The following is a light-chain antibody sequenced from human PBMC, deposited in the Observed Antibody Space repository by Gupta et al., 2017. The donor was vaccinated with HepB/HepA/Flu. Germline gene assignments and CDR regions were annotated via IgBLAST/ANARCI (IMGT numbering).Light chain of an antibody. J-gene: IGLJ3*02. CDR1: SGHATYA. CDR2: VNSDGSQ. V-gene: IGLV4-69*01. Sequence: QLVLTQSPSASVSLGASVKLTCTLSSGHATYAIAWHQQQSEKGPRDLMKVNSDGSQRKEDGIPDRCSCSGSGAARSLIIARPQSEADDDYDSQTSGTGIWVFGGGTKLTVL. CDR3: QTSGTGIWV.